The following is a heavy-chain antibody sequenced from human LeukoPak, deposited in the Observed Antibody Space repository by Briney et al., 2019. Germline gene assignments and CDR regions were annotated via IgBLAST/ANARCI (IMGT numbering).Heavy chain of an antibody. D-gene: IGHD6-13*01. CDR3: VKAKIAAAEFDC. CDR1: VFTFSSYA. Sequence: PGGSLRLSCAASVFTFSSYAMSWVRQAPGKGLEWVSAISGSGGSTYYADSVKGRFTISRDNSKNTLYLQMNSLRAEDTAVYYCVKAKIAAAEFDCRGQGTLVTVSS. V-gene: IGHV3-23*01. CDR2: ISGSGGST. J-gene: IGHJ4*02.